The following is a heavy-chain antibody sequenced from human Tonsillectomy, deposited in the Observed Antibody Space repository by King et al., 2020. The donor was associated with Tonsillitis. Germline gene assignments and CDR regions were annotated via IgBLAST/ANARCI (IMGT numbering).Heavy chain of an antibody. Sequence: VQLQESGPGLVKPSQTLSLTCAVSGGSISSGGYSWSWIRQPPGKGLEWIGYIYYSGSTYYNPSLKSRVTISVDTSKNQFSLKLSSVTAAYTAVYYCARVRYYYDSSGYRPDAFDIWGQGTMVTVSS. J-gene: IGHJ3*02. D-gene: IGHD3-22*01. V-gene: IGHV4-30-4*07. CDR3: ARVRYYYDSSGYRPDAFDI. CDR2: IYYSGST. CDR1: GGSISSGGYS.